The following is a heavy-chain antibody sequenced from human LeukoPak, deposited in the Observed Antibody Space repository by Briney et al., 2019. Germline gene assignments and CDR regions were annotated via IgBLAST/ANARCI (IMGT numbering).Heavy chain of an antibody. D-gene: IGHD3-22*01. V-gene: IGHV3-7*01. CDR1: GISFASYW. CDR3: AIPSSYDGSRYYHAY. CDR2: IGQDGTET. Sequence: PGGSLRLSCAASGISFASYWVTWVRQAPGKGLEWVANIGQDGTETVYVGSVKGRFTISRDNARKLLFLQMNSVRADDTAVYYCAIPSSYDGSRYYHAYWGQGTLVSVSS. J-gene: IGHJ4*02.